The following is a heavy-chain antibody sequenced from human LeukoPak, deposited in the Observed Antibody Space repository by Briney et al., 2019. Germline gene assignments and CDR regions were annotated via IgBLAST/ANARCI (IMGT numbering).Heavy chain of an antibody. J-gene: IGHJ4*02. CDR2: FYTSGST. Sequence: SETLSLTCTVSGRSISSYYWSCIRQPAGKGLEWIGRFYTSGSTNYNPSLKSRVTMSVDTSKNQFSLKLTSVTAADTAVYYCARMATVEGFDYWGQGTLVTASS. V-gene: IGHV4-4*07. CDR3: ARMATVEGFDY. CDR1: GRSISSYY. D-gene: IGHD4-23*01.